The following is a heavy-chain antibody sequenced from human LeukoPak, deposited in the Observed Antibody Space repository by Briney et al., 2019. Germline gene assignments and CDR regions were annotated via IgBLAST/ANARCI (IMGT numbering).Heavy chain of an antibody. Sequence: PSETLSLTCAVYGGSFSGYYWSWIRQPPGKGLEWIGEINHSGSANYNPSLKSRVTISVDTSKNQFSLRLSSVTATDTAVYYCALRDSSGYYPDYWGQGTLATVSS. D-gene: IGHD3-22*01. CDR2: INHSGSA. CDR3: ALRDSSGYYPDY. J-gene: IGHJ4*02. V-gene: IGHV4-34*01. CDR1: GGSFSGYY.